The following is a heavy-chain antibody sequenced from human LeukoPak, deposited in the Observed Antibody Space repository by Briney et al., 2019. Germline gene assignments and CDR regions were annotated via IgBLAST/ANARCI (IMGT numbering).Heavy chain of an antibody. CDR2: INHSGST. V-gene: IGHV4-34*01. D-gene: IGHD3-3*01. Sequence: SETLSLTXAVYGGSFSGYYWSWIRQPPGKGLEWIGEINHSGSTNYNPSLKSRVTISVGTSKNQFSLKLSSVTAADTAVYYCARGRGYDFWSGYSGHYFDYWGQGTLVTVSS. J-gene: IGHJ4*02. CDR3: ARGRGYDFWSGYSGHYFDY. CDR1: GGSFSGYY.